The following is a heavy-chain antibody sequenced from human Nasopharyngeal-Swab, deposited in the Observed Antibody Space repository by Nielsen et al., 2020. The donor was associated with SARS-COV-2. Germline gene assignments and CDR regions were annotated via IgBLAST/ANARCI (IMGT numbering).Heavy chain of an antibody. D-gene: IGHD2-2*01. CDR2: ISSSSSYI. CDR3: ARMDHIVVVPAAPGGADY. V-gene: IGHV3-21*01. Sequence: WIRQPPGKGLVWVSSISSSSSYIYYADSVKGRFTISRDNAKNSLYLQMNSLRAEDTAVYYCARMDHIVVVPAAPGGADYWGQGTLVTVSS. J-gene: IGHJ4*02.